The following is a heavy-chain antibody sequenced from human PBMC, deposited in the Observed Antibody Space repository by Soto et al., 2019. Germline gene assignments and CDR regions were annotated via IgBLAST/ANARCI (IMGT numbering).Heavy chain of an antibody. CDR3: ARAEDGGDNHHNCGA. Sequence: EVQLVESGGGLVQPGESLRLSCAASGFTFSSYWMSWVRQAPGKGLEWVANINQDGSETYYVDSVKGPYTIARDNTKNQLSLQMESLRAEDPAVYCCARAEDGGDNHHNCGAWGRGTVVTVSS. V-gene: IGHV3-7*05. D-gene: IGHD3-16*01. CDR1: GFTFSSYW. CDR2: INQDGSET. J-gene: IGHJ3*01.